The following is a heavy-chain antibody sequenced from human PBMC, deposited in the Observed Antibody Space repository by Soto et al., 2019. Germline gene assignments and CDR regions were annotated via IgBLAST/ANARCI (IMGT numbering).Heavy chain of an antibody. V-gene: IGHV4-31*03. D-gene: IGHD2-2*01. J-gene: IGHJ6*03. Sequence: QVQLQESGPGLVKPSQTLSLTCTVSGGSISSGGYYWSWIRQHPGKGLEWIGYIYYSGSTYYNPSLKSRVTISVDTSKNQFSLKLSSVTAADTAVYYCAVGRYCSSTSCYEKHYYYYMDGWGKGTTVTVSS. CDR2: IYYSGST. CDR1: GGSISSGGYY. CDR3: AVGRYCSSTSCYEKHYYYYMDG.